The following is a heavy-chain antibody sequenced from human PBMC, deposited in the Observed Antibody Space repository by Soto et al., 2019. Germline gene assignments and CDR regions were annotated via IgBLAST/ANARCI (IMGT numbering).Heavy chain of an antibody. Sequence: PSETLSLTCTVSGGSISSYYWSWIRQPPGKGLEWIGYIYYSGSTNYNPSLKSRVTISVDTSKNQFSLKLSSVTAADTAVYYCARRYYDSSGYYYFDYWGQGTLVTVS. V-gene: IGHV4-59*08. CDR1: GGSISSYY. J-gene: IGHJ4*02. CDR2: IYYSGST. CDR3: ARRYYDSSGYYYFDY. D-gene: IGHD3-22*01.